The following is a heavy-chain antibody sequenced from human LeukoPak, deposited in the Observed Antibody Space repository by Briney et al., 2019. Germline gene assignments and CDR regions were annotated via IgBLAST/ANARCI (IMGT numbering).Heavy chain of an antibody. CDR3: ARLWGGNGYSGGSLNL. D-gene: IGHD3-16*01. CDR2: VWYDGRNR. CDR1: GYTFSRQG. Sequence: QAGGSLRLSCAASGYTFSRQGIHWVRQDPGKGLEWVAVVWYDGRNRDYADSVKGRFTISKDNSNNMVFLQMDRLRAEDTAVYYCARLWGGNGYSGGSLNLWGQGTPVTVSS. V-gene: IGHV3-33*01. J-gene: IGHJ5*02.